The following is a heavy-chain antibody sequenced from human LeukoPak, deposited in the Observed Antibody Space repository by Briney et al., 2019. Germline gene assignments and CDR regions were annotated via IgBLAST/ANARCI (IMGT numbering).Heavy chain of an antibody. CDR1: GGSISSYY. V-gene: IGHV4-59*01. CDR3: ARDSSGTDAFDI. D-gene: IGHD1-1*01. CDR2: IYYSGST. J-gene: IGHJ3*02. Sequence: SETLSLTCTVSGGSISSYYWSWIRQPPGKGLEWIGYIYYSGSTNYNPSLKSRVTISVDTSKNQFSLKLGSVTAADTAVYYCARDSSGTDAFDIWGQGTMVTVSS.